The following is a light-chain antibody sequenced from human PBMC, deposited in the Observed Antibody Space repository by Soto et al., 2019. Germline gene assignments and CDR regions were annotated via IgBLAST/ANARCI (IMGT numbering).Light chain of an antibody. V-gene: IGKV3-20*01. CDR1: QRVSKY. Sequence: EIVLTQSPGTLALSPGEGATLSCRASQRVSKYLAWYPQKPGQAPRLLIYGASSRATGIPDSFSGSGSGTDFTLTISRLEPEDFAVYYCQQYGGSPQTVGQGTKVEI. CDR3: QQYGGSPQT. J-gene: IGKJ1*01. CDR2: GAS.